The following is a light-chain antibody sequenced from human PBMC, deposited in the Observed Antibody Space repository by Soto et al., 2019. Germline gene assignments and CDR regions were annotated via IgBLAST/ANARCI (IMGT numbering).Light chain of an antibody. CDR1: QRITNNF. CDR2: GAS. Sequence: EIVLTQSPGALSLSPGERATLSCRASQRITNNFLAWFQQKPGLAPRLLIHGASTRASGVPGRFSGGGSGTDFVLTISRLEPEDFAVYYCQQSGRSPFPFGQGTKLQIK. J-gene: IGKJ2*01. V-gene: IGKV3-20*01. CDR3: QQSGRSPFP.